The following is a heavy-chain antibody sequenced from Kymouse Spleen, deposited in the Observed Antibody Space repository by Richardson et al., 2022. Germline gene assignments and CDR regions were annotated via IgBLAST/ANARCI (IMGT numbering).Heavy chain of an antibody. J-gene: IGHJ6*02. Sequence: QVQLQESGPGLVKPSGTLSLTCAVSGGSISSSNWWSWVRQPPGKGLEWIGEIYHSGSTNYNPSLKSRVTISVDKSKNQFSLKLSSVTAADTAVYYCARDTRGTTELLWFGELQDYYGMDVWGQGTTVTVSS. V-gene: IGHV4-4*02. CDR1: GGSISSSNW. CDR3: ARDTRGTTELLWFGELQDYYGMDV. D-gene: IGHD3-10*01. CDR2: IYHSGST.